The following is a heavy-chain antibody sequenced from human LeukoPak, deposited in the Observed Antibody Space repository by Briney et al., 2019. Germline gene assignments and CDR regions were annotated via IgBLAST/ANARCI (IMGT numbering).Heavy chain of an antibody. Sequence: PGGSLRLSCAASGFTFSSYAMHWVRQAPGKGLEWVAVISYDGSNKYYADSVKGRFTISRDNSKNTLYLQMNSLRAEDTAVYYCAKDCCAIGTTPHYGMDVWGQGTTVTVSS. D-gene: IGHD1-14*01. V-gene: IGHV3-30-3*01. CDR2: ISYDGSNK. CDR3: AKDCCAIGTTPHYGMDV. J-gene: IGHJ6*02. CDR1: GFTFSSYA.